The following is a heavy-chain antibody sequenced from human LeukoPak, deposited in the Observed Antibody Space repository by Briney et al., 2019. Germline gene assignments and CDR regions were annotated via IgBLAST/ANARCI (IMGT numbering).Heavy chain of an antibody. J-gene: IGHJ6*02. D-gene: IGHD6-6*01. CDR1: GFTFSSYE. V-gene: IGHV3-48*03. Sequence: GGSLRLSCAASGFTFSSYEMNWVRQAPGKGLEWVSYISSSGSTIYYADFVKGRFTISRDNGKKSLYLQMNSMRAEDTAVYYCARDVVEGYYYYGMDVWGQGTTVTVSS. CDR3: ARDVVEGYYYYGMDV. CDR2: ISSSGSTI.